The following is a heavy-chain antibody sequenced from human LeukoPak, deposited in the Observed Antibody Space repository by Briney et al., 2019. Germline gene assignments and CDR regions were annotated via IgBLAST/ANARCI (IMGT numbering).Heavy chain of an antibody. Sequence: PGGSLRLSCAASGLSFDEYTLHWVRHAPGKGLEWVSLISWDGGSRDYADSVKGRFTISRDNSKNSLYLQMNSLRTEDTALYYCAKDLDSSGYRFYFRHWGQGTLVTVSS. V-gene: IGHV3-43*01. D-gene: IGHD3-22*01. CDR3: AKDLDSSGYRFYFRH. CDR2: ISWDGGSR. J-gene: IGHJ1*01. CDR1: GLSFDEYT.